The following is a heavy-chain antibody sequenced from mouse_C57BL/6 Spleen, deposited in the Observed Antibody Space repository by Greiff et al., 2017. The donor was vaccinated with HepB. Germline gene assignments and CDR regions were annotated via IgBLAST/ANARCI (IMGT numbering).Heavy chain of an antibody. V-gene: IGHV6-6*01. Sequence: ADGSMKLSCAASGFTFSDAWMDWVRQSPEKGLEWVAEIRNKANNHATYYAESVKGRFTISRDDSKSSVYLQMNSLRAEDTGIYYCTYYDLYYAMDYWGQGTSVTVSS. CDR2: IRNKANNHAT. J-gene: IGHJ4*01. D-gene: IGHD2-4*01. CDR1: GFTFSDAW. CDR3: TYYDLYYAMDY.